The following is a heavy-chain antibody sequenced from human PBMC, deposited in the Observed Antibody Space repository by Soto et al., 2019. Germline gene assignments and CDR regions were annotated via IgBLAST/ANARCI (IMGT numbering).Heavy chain of an antibody. CDR1: GGSFSGYY. D-gene: IGHD3-16*02. CDR3: ARVPLSSSLGQYDYIWGSYRRQTLYYFDY. CDR2: INHSGST. Sequence: QVQLQQWGAGLLKPSETLSLTCAVYGGSFSGYYWSWIRQPPGKGLEWIGEINHSGSTNDNPSLKSRVTISVDTSKNQFSLKLSSVTAADTAVYYCARVPLSSSLGQYDYIWGSYRRQTLYYFDYWAQGTLVTVSS. J-gene: IGHJ4*02. V-gene: IGHV4-34*01.